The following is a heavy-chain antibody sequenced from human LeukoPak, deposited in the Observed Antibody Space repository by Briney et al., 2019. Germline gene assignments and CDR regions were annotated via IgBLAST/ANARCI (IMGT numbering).Heavy chain of an antibody. CDR2: MNPNSGNT. V-gene: IGHV1-8*01. CDR3: ARDGMAAPYYYYSMDV. D-gene: IGHD5-24*01. J-gene: IGHJ6*02. Sequence: ASVKVSCKASGYTFTSYDINWVRQSTGQGLEWMGWMNPNSGNTGYAQKFQGRVTMTRNTSISTAYMELSSLRSEDTAVYYCARDGMAAPYYYYSMDVWGQGTTVTVSS. CDR1: GYTFTSYD.